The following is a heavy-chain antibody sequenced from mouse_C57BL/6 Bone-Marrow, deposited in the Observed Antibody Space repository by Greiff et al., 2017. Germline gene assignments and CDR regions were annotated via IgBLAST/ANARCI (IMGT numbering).Heavy chain of an antibody. CDR3: ARGGYYDYAENY. CDR2: IDPANGNT. V-gene: IGHV14-3*01. J-gene: IGHJ2*01. CDR1: GFNIKNTY. D-gene: IGHD2-4*01. Sequence: EVQLQQSVAELVRPGASVKLSCTASGFNIKNTYMHWVKQRPEQGLEWIGRIDPANGNTKYAPKFQGKAPITAATSSTTAYLQHSSLTSEDTAIYYGARGGYYDYAENYWGQGTTLTVSS.